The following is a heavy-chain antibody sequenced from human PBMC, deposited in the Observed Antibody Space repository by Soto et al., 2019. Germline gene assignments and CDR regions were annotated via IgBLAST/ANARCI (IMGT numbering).Heavy chain of an antibody. CDR2: ISYDGSNK. J-gene: IGHJ6*02. CDR1: GFTFSSYG. Sequence: GGSLRLSCAASGFTFSSYGMHWVRQAPGKGLEWVAVISYDGSNKYYADSVKGRFTISRDNSKNTLYLQMNSLRAEDTAVYYCAKASTKGYYYYYGMDVWGQGTTVTVSS. V-gene: IGHV3-30*18. CDR3: AKASTKGYYYYYGMDV.